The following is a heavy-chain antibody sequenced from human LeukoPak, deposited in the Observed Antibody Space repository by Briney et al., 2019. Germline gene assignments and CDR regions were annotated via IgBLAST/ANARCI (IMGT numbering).Heavy chain of an antibody. CDR2: ISSSSSYI. Sequence: AGGSLRLSCAASGFTFSSYSMNWVRQAPGKGLEWVSSISSSSSYIYYADSVKGRFTISRDNAKNSLYLQMNSLRAEDTAVYYCASDFWSGYSSALFDYWGQGTLVTVSS. CDR3: ASDFWSGYSSALFDY. J-gene: IGHJ4*02. V-gene: IGHV3-21*01. D-gene: IGHD3-3*01. CDR1: GFTFSSYS.